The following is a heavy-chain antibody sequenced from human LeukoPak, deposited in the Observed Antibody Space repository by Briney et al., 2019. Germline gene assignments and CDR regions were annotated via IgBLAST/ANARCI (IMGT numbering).Heavy chain of an antibody. CDR1: GYSFTSYW. CDR3: AKANWGSRRHYFDY. V-gene: IGHV5-51*01. D-gene: IGHD7-27*01. Sequence: GESLKISCKGSGYSFTSYWIGWVRQMPGKGLEWMGIIYPGDSDTRYSPSFQGQVTISADKSISTAYLQRSSLTASDTAMYYCAKANWGSRRHYFDYWCQGTLVSVSS. J-gene: IGHJ4*02. CDR2: IYPGDSDT.